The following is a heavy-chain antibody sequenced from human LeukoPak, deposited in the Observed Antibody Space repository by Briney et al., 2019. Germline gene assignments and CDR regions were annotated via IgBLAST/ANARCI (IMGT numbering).Heavy chain of an antibody. V-gene: IGHV3-23*01. D-gene: IGHD3-10*01. Sequence: PGGSLRLSCAASEFTFSSYAMNWVRQAPGKGLEWVSGISGGGDRTYYADSVKGRFTISRDNSKNTLYLQMNSLRAEDTAVYYCAKDGLVWFGELNWGQGTLVTVSS. CDR3: AKDGLVWFGELN. CDR2: ISGGGDRT. J-gene: IGHJ4*02. CDR1: EFTFSSYA.